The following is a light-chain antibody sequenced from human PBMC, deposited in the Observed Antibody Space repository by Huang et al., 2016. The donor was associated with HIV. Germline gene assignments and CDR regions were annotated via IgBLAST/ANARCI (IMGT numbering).Light chain of an antibody. V-gene: IGKV1-39*01. Sequence: DIQMTQSPSSLSASVGDRVTITCRASQSISSYLNWYQQKPGKAPKLLIYAASILQSGVSSRFSGSGAGTDFTLTISSLQPEDFATYYCQQSYSSPNFGQGTKLEIK. J-gene: IGKJ2*01. CDR3: QQSYSSPN. CDR2: AAS. CDR1: QSISSY.